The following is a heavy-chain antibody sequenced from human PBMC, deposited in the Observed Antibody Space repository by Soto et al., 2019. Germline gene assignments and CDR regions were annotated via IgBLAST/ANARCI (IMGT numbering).Heavy chain of an antibody. J-gene: IGHJ6*03. D-gene: IGHD3-9*01. Sequence: PSETLSLTCTVSGGSISSDDYCWIWLRPPPGKGLEWIGYIYYSGSTNYNPSLKSRVTISVDTSKNQFSLKLSSVTAADTAVYYCARWYYDILPYYYYMDVWGKGTTVTVSS. CDR1: GGSISSDDYC. V-gene: IGHV4-61*08. CDR3: ARWYYDILPYYYYMDV. CDR2: IYYSGST.